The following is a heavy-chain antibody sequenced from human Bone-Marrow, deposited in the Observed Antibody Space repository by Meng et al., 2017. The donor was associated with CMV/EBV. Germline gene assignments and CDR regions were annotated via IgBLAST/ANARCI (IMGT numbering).Heavy chain of an antibody. CDR3: TCYDSSTDLRGGVNYYYYYGMDV. D-gene: IGHD3-22*01. V-gene: IGHV3-49*04. CDR2: IRSKAYGGTT. CDR1: GFTFGDYA. J-gene: IGHJ6*01. Sequence: GGSLRLSCTASGFTFGDYAMSWVRQAPGKGLEWVGFIRSKAYGGTTEYAASVKGRFTISRDDSKSIAYLQMNSLKTEDTAVYYCTCYDSSTDLRGGVNYYYYYGMDVWGQGTTVTVSS.